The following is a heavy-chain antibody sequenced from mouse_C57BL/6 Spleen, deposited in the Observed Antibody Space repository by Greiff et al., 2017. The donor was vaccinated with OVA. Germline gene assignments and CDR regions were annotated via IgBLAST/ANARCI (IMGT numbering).Heavy chain of an antibody. Sequence: EVHLVESGGGLVKPGGSLKLSCAASGFTFSDYGMPWVRQAPEKGLEWVAYISSGSSTIYYADKVKGRFTISRDNAKNTLFLQMTSLRAEDTAMYYCARGPRTWAIAYWGQGTLVTVSA. CDR3: ARGPRTWAIAY. CDR1: GFTFSDYG. J-gene: IGHJ3*01. V-gene: IGHV5-17*01. CDR2: ISSGSSTI.